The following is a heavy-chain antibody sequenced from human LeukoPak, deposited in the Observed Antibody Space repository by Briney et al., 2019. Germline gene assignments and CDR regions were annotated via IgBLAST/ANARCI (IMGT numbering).Heavy chain of an antibody. Sequence: SETLSLTCTVSRGSFSGNYWSWIRQSPGKGLEWIGYIYESGSTNYNPSLESRVTISVNTSKNHFSLRLTSVTAADTAVYYCTRDHGKSIVLDWGQGTLVTVSS. J-gene: IGHJ4*02. V-gene: IGHV4-59*12. CDR1: RGSFSGNY. CDR3: TRDHGKSIVLD. CDR2: IYESGST. D-gene: IGHD1-26*01.